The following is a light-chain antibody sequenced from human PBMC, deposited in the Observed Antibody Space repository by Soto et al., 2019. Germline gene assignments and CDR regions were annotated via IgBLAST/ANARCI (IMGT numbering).Light chain of an antibody. V-gene: IGKV1-39*01. CDR2: AAS. CDR1: QSISSY. J-gene: IGKJ1*01. Sequence: DIQMTQSPSSLSASVGDRVTITCRASQSISSYLNWYQQKPGKAPKLLIYAASNFQSGVPSRFSGRGSGTDFTLTISSLQPEDFATYYCQQSYSTWTFGQGTKVEIK. CDR3: QQSYSTWT.